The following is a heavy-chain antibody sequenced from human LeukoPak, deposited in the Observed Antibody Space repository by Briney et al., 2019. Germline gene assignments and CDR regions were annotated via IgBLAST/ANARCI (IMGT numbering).Heavy chain of an antibody. Sequence: ASVKVSCKASGYTFTSYYMHWVRQAPGQGLEWMGIINPSGGSTSYAQKFQGRVTMTRDTSTSTVYMELSSLRSEDTAVYYCARGSSLVVVTAIPFDYWGQGTLVTVSS. D-gene: IGHD2-21*02. V-gene: IGHV1-46*01. J-gene: IGHJ4*02. CDR3: ARGSSLVVVTAIPFDY. CDR1: GYTFTSYY. CDR2: INPSGGST.